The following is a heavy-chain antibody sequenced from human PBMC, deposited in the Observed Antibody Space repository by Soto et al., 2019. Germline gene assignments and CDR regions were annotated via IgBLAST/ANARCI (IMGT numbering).Heavy chain of an antibody. CDR2: IYPGDSDT. D-gene: IGHD2-8*01. CDR1: GYSFTSYW. V-gene: IGHV5-51*03. J-gene: IGHJ3*01. CDR3: AAGTNTASFDAFNV. Sequence: EVQLVQSGAEVRKPGESLKISCQASGYSFTSYWIGWVRQMSGEGLEWMGIIYPGDSDTRYSPSFQGQVTISADKSINTAYLQWRSLKASDTAMYYCAAGTNTASFDAFNVWGRGTMVAVSS.